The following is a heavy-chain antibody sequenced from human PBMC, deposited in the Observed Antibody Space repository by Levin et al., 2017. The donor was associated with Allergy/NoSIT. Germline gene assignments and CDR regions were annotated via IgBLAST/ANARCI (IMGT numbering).Heavy chain of an antibody. D-gene: IGHD3-10*01. CDR2: IFSSGTT. CDR1: GGSISSGNYY. CDR3: AGSYYRGRFFEY. J-gene: IGHJ4*02. Sequence: SETLSLTCTVSGGSISSGNYYWGWIRQHPGKGLESIGYIFSSGTTYYSPSLRSRVTISIDTSKNQFSLELSSVIAADTALYYCAGSYYRGRFFEYWGQGTLVTVSS. V-gene: IGHV4-31*03.